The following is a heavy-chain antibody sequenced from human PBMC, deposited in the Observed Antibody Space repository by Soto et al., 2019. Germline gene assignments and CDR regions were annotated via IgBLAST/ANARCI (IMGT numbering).Heavy chain of an antibody. CDR1: GGTFSSYA. J-gene: IGHJ6*02. CDR3: AGHSSGVPGYYYGMEV. CDR2: IIPIFDTA. D-gene: IGHD3-22*01. Sequence: QVQLVQSGAEVKKPGSSVKVSCKASGGTFSSYAISWVRQAPGQGLEWMGGIIPIFDTADYAQKVKGRVTNTADKATNTAYRELSILRSEDTAVYDWAGHSSGVPGYYYGMEVWGQGATVTVSS. V-gene: IGHV1-69*14.